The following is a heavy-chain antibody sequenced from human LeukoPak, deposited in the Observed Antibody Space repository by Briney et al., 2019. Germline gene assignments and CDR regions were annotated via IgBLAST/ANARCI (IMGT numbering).Heavy chain of an antibody. CDR2: FDPEDGET. Sequence: ASVKVSCKVSGYTLTELSMHWVRQAPGKGLEWMGGFDPEDGETIYAQKFQGRVTMTRDTSTSTVYMELSSLRSEDTAVYYCASPRELENYYYGMDVWGQGTTVTVSS. CDR1: GYTLTELS. J-gene: IGHJ6*02. D-gene: IGHD1-26*01. V-gene: IGHV1-24*01. CDR3: ASPRELENYYYGMDV.